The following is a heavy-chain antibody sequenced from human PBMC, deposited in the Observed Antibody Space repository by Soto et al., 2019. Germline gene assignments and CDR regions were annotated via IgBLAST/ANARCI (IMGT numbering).Heavy chain of an antibody. CDR2: MYYTGST. CDR3: ARLPSGTIDY. V-gene: IGHV4-59*08. D-gene: IGHD1-1*01. J-gene: IGHJ4*02. CDR1: GGSISSYY. Sequence: PSETLSLTCTVSGGSISSYYWSWIRQPPGQGLEWIGYMYYTGSTNYNPSLKSRVTISVDASKNQFSLKLSSVTAADTAVYYCARLPSGTIDYWGQGTLVTVSS.